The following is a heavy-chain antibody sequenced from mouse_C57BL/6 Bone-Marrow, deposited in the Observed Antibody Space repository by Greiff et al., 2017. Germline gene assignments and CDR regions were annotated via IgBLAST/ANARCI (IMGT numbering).Heavy chain of an antibody. CDR3: ARTPGLRLDY. V-gene: IGHV1-69*01. CDR2: IDPSDSYT. Sequence: QVQLQQPGAELVMPGASVKLSCKASGYTFTSYWMHWVKQRPGQGLEWIGEIDPSDSYTNYNQKFKGKSTLTVDKSSSTAYMQLSSLTSEDSAVYYCARTPGLRLDYWGQGTTLTGSS. CDR1: GYTFTSYW. J-gene: IGHJ2*01. D-gene: IGHD2-4*01.